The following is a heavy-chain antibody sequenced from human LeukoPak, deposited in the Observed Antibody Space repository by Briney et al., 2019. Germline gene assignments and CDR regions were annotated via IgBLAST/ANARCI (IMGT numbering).Heavy chain of an antibody. CDR1: GYTFTSYG. D-gene: IGHD6-13*01. Sequence: GASVKVSCKASGYTFTSYGISWVRQAPGQGLEWMGWISAYNGNTNYAQKLQGRVTMTTDTSTSTAYMELRSLRSDDTAVYYCARASIAAAGIDATYYFDYWGLGTLVTVSS. CDR2: ISAYNGNT. CDR3: ARASIAAAGIDATYYFDY. J-gene: IGHJ4*02. V-gene: IGHV1-18*01.